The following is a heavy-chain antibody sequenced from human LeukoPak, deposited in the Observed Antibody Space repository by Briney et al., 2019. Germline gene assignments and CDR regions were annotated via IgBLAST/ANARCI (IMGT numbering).Heavy chain of an antibody. V-gene: IGHV1-2*04. CDR2: INPNSGGT. CDR3: ARLGGYCSGGSCYYFDY. J-gene: IGHJ4*02. CDR1: GYTFTGYY. D-gene: IGHD2-15*01. Sequence: ASVKVSSKASGYTFTGYYTHWVRQAPGQGLEWMGWINPNSGGTNYAQKFQGWVTMTRDTSISTAYMELSRLRSDDTAVYYCARLGGYCSGGSCYYFDYWGQGTLVTVSS.